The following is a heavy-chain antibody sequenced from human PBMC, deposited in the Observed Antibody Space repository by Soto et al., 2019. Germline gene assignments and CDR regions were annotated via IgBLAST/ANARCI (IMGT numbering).Heavy chain of an antibody. CDR1: GLTFSNYA. Sequence: EVRVLESGGGLVQPGGSLRLSCAASGLTFSNYAMSWVRQAPGKGLEWVSTIPGSGGSTYYLDSVKGRFTISRDNSKNTLYLQMNHLRAEDTAVYYCVKRPPVAADGPFDYWGQGTLVTVSP. D-gene: IGHD6-19*01. V-gene: IGHV3-23*01. J-gene: IGHJ4*02. CDR2: IPGSGGST. CDR3: VKRPPVAADGPFDY.